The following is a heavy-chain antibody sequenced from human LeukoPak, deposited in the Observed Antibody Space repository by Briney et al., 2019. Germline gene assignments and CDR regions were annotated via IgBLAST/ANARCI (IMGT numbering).Heavy chain of an antibody. V-gene: IGHV3-33*01. Sequence: PGRSLRLSCAASGFNFSGYGMHWVRQAPGKGLERVALIWYDGSKTYYGDSVKGRFTISRDNSKNTLYLQMNTLRAEDTAVYYCARGRGLNGPLSYVDYWGQGTLVTVSS. J-gene: IGHJ4*02. CDR1: GFNFSGYG. D-gene: IGHD1-1*01. CDR2: IWYDGSKT. CDR3: ARGRGLNGPLSYVDY.